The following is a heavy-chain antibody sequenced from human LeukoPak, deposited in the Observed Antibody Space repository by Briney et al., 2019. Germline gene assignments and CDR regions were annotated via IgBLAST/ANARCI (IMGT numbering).Heavy chain of an antibody. V-gene: IGHV4-59*01. D-gene: IGHD4-17*01. Sequence: PSETLSLTCTVSGGSISSYYWSWIRQPPGKGLEWIGYIYYSGSTNYNPSLKSRVTKSVDTSKNQFSLKLSSVTAADTAVYYCARVYGDYDSLPYFDYWGQGTLVTVSS. J-gene: IGHJ4*02. CDR3: ARVYGDYDSLPYFDY. CDR1: GGSISSYY. CDR2: IYYSGST.